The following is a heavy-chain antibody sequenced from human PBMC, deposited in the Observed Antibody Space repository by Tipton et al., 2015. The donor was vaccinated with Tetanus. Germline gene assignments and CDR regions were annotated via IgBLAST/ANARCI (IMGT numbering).Heavy chain of an antibody. CDR2: SWYDGTDK. Sequence: SLRLSCAASDFIFSSYGIHWVRQAPGKGLEWVAVSWYDGTDKYYADSVKGRFTISRVNSKNTLYLQMNSLRAEDTAVYYCAREADCSGGSCFSGDFDNWGQGTQVTVSS. CDR1: DFIFSSYG. D-gene: IGHD2-15*01. CDR3: AREADCSGGSCFSGDFDN. J-gene: IGHJ4*02. V-gene: IGHV3-33*01.